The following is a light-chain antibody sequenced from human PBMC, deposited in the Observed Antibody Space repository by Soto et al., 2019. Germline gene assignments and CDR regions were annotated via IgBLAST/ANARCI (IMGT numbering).Light chain of an antibody. CDR1: QSINSW. J-gene: IGKJ2*01. CDR2: KAS. Sequence: DIQMTQSPSTLSASVGDRVTITCRASQSINSWLAWYQQKPGKAPKLLIYKASSLESGVPPRFSGSRSLREVSLTISSLQPDDYATYFCQQHNSYSPYTFGQGTKLEIQ. CDR3: QQHNSYSPYT. V-gene: IGKV1-5*03.